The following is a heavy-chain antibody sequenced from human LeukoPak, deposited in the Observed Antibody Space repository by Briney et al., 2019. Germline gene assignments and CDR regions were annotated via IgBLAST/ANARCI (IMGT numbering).Heavy chain of an antibody. Sequence: ASVKVSCKASGYTFTGYYIHWVRQAPGQGLEWMGIINPSGGSTSYAQKFQGRVTMTRDMSTSTVYMELSSLRSEDTAVYYCARSAKTLNCSGGSCYSGVLDYWGQGTLVTVSS. V-gene: IGHV1-46*01. D-gene: IGHD2-15*01. J-gene: IGHJ4*02. CDR3: ARSAKTLNCSGGSCYSGVLDY. CDR2: INPSGGST. CDR1: GYTFTGYY.